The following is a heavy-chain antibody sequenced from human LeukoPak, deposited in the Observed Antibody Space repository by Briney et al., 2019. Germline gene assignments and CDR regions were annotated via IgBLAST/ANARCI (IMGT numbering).Heavy chain of an antibody. V-gene: IGHV3-48*01. CDR3: ARETTYSSSWYGDDAFDI. J-gene: IGHJ3*02. CDR1: GFTFRNYN. CDR2: ISGSSSSI. D-gene: IGHD6-13*01. Sequence: PGGSLRLSCVASGFTFRNYNMNWVRQAPGKGLEWISYISGSSSSIYYADSVKGRFTISRDNSKNTLYLQMNSLRAEDTAVYYCARETTYSSSWYGDDAFDIWGQGTMVTVSS.